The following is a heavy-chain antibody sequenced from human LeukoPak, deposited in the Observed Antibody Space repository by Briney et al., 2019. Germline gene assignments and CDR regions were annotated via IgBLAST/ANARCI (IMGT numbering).Heavy chain of an antibody. D-gene: IGHD5-12*01. J-gene: IGHJ6*02. CDR2: INHSGST. V-gene: IGHV4-34*01. CDR3: ARIKSGYDYLWYYYYGMDV. CDR1: GGSFSGYY. Sequence: PSETLSLTCPLYGGSFSGYYWSWIRQPPGKGLEWIGEINHSGSTNYNPSLKSRVTISVDTSKNQFSLKLSSVTAADTAVYYCARIKSGYDYLWYYYYGMDVWGQGTTVTVSS.